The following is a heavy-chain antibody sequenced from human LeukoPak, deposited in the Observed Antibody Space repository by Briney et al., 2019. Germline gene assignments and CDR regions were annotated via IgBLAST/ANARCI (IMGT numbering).Heavy chain of an antibody. J-gene: IGHJ6*03. Sequence: SVQVSCKASGGTFSSYAISWVRQAPGQGLEWMGRIIPIFGTANYVQKFQGRVTITTDESTSTAYMELSSLGSEDTAVYYCARETISSSYSYMDVWGKGTTVTVSS. CDR2: IIPIFGTA. CDR3: ARETISSSYSYMDV. CDR1: GGTFSSYA. D-gene: IGHD6-6*01. V-gene: IGHV1-69*05.